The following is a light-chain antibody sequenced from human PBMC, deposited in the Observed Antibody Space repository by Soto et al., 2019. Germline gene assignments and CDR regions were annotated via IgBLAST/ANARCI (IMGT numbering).Light chain of an antibody. V-gene: IGKV3-11*01. CDR2: DAS. Sequence: DIVMTQSPDSLAVSPGERATLSCRASQSISSNLAWYQQKPGQAPRLLIYDASNRATGIPARFSGSGSGTDFTLTISSLEPEDFAVYYCQQRSNWPLTFGGGTKVDIK. CDR3: QQRSNWPLT. CDR1: QSISSN. J-gene: IGKJ4*01.